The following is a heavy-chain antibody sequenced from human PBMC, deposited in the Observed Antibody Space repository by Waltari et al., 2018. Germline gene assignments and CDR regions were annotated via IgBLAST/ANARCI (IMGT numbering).Heavy chain of an antibody. CDR2: IYYSGST. CDR1: GGSVSSGSYY. V-gene: IGHV4-61*01. Sequence: QVQLQESGPGLVQPSETPALTCTVSGGSVSSGSYYWSWSRQPQGKGLELIWYIYYSGSTNNTPSLKSRVIISVDTSKNQFSLKLSSVTAADTAVYYCARDRRYYFDYWGQGTLVTVSS. J-gene: IGHJ4*02. CDR3: ARDRRYYFDY.